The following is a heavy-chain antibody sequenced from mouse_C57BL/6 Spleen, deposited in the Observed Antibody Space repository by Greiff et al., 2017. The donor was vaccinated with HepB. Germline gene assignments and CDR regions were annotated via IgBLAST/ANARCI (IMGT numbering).Heavy chain of an antibody. D-gene: IGHD2-5*01. Sequence: VQLQQPGAELVKPGASVKLSCKASGYTFTSYWMHWVKQRPGQGLEWIGMIHPNSGSTNYNEKFKSKATLTVDKSSSTAYMQLSSLTSEDSAVYYCARRATYYSNYGEEFDYWGQGTTLTVSS. CDR1: GYTFTSYW. V-gene: IGHV1-64*01. CDR3: ARRATYYSNYGEEFDY. CDR2: IHPNSGST. J-gene: IGHJ2*01.